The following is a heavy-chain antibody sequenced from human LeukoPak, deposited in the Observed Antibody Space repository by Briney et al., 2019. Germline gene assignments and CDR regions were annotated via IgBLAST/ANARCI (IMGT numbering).Heavy chain of an antibody. Sequence: GGSLRLSCAASGFTFSSYAMSWVRQAPGKGLEWVSAISGSGGSTYYADSVKGRFTISRDNSKNTLHLQMNSLRAEDTAVYYCAKAGYCSGGSCYSIDYWGQGTLVTVSS. D-gene: IGHD2-15*01. CDR3: AKAGYCSGGSCYSIDY. CDR2: ISGSGGST. J-gene: IGHJ4*02. V-gene: IGHV3-23*01. CDR1: GFTFSSYA.